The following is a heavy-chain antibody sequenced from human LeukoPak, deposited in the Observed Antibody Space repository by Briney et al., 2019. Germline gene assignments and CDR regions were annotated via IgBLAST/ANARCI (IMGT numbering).Heavy chain of an antibody. V-gene: IGHV4-34*01. CDR2: INHSGST. CDR3: ARPGEMATISPFDY. Sequence: PETLPLTCAVYGGSFSGYYWSWIRQPPGKGLEWIGEINHSGSTNYNPSLKSRVTISVDTSKNQFSLKLSSVTAADTAVYYCARPGEMATISPFDYWGQGTLVTVSS. J-gene: IGHJ4*02. CDR1: GGSFSGYY. D-gene: IGHD5-24*01.